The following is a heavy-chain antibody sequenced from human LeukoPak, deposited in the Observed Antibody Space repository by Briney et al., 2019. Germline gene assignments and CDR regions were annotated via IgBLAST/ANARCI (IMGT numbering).Heavy chain of an antibody. CDR2: IYSGGTT. CDR1: GFIVSSNY. CDR3: VKDLSGSFSFDQ. J-gene: IGHJ4*02. V-gene: IGHV3-53*05. Sequence: SGGSLRLSCAASGFIVSSNYMSWVRQAPGKGLEWVSVIYSGGTTYYADSVKGRFTMSRDNSKNTLYLQMSSLRPEDTAVYYCVKDLSGSFSFDQWGQGTLVTVSS. D-gene: IGHD1-26*01.